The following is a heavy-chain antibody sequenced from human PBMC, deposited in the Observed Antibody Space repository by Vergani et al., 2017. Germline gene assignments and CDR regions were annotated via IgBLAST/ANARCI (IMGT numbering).Heavy chain of an antibody. Sequence: QVQLVQSGAEVKKPGASVKVSCKASGYTFTGYYMHWVRQAPGQGLEWMGWINPNSGGTNYAQKFQGRVTMTRDTSISTAYMELSSLRSEDTAVYYCAGYGSGSYYYYGMDVWGQGTTVTVSS. CDR1: GYTFTGYY. J-gene: IGHJ6*02. CDR2: INPNSGGT. V-gene: IGHV1-2*02. D-gene: IGHD3-10*01. CDR3: AGYGSGSYYYYGMDV.